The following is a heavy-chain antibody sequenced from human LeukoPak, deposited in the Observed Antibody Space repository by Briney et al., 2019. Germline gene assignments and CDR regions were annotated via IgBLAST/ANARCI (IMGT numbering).Heavy chain of an antibody. Sequence: GGSLRLSCAASGFTFSSYNMNWVRQAPGKGLEWVSYISSSSSTIYNADSVKGRFTISRDNAKNSLYLQMNSLRAEDTAVYYCASYSGYDYFDYWGQGTLVTVSS. J-gene: IGHJ4*02. V-gene: IGHV3-48*04. D-gene: IGHD5-12*01. CDR1: GFTFSSYN. CDR2: ISSSSSTI. CDR3: ASYSGYDYFDY.